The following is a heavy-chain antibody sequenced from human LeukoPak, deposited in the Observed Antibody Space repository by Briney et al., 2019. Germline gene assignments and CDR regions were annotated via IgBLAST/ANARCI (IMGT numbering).Heavy chain of an antibody. V-gene: IGHV3-30*18. CDR2: ISYDGTNK. D-gene: IGHD3-3*01. CDR3: AKDLNYDFWSGLGN. CDR1: GFTFSSYG. J-gene: IGHJ4*02. Sequence: GRSLRLSRAVSGFTFSSYGMHWVRQAPGKGLEWMAVISYDGTNKYYADSVKGRFNISRDNSKNTLYLQMNSLRAEDTAVYYCAKDLNYDFWSGLGNWGQGILVTVSS.